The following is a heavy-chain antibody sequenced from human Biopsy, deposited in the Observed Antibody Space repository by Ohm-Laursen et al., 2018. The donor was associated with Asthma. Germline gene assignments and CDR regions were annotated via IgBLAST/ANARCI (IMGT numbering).Heavy chain of an antibody. D-gene: IGHD3-22*01. Sequence: SSVKVSCKASGGTFGNYAISWVRQAPGLGLEWMGGIIPIFGTANYAQKFQGRVTITADESTSTAYMELSSLRSEDTAVYYCARAYRYYYDSSGYTEWFDPWGQGTRVTVSS. V-gene: IGHV1-69*01. CDR2: IIPIFGTA. CDR3: ARAYRYYYDSSGYTEWFDP. J-gene: IGHJ5*02. CDR1: GGTFGNYA.